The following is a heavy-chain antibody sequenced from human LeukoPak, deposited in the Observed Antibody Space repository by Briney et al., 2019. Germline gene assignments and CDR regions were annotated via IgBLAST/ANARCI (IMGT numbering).Heavy chain of an antibody. D-gene: IGHD2-15*01. CDR3: AKSMVAATKVAEYFQH. CDR2: ISGSGGST. Sequence: GGSLRLSCAASGFTFSSYGMSWVRQAPGKGLEWVSAISGSGGSTYYADSVKGRFTISRDNSKNTLYLQMNSLRAEDTAVYYCAKSMVAATKVAEYFQHWGQGTLVTVSS. J-gene: IGHJ1*01. CDR1: GFTFSSYG. V-gene: IGHV3-23*01.